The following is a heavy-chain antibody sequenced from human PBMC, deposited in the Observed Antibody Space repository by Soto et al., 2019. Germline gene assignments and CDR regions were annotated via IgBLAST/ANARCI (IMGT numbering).Heavy chain of an antibody. Sequence: QVQLVESGGGVVEPGTSLRLSCADSGFAFSTYGMHWVRQAPGKGLAWVAVISYDGIQKYYADSEKGRFTICRDNSKNTPYLQRNRLRPEDTAVYYCAKDRRYFYWLASLEYWGQGTLVTVSS. J-gene: IGHJ4*02. CDR2: ISYDGIQK. CDR3: AKDRRYFYWLASLEY. D-gene: IGHD3-9*01. V-gene: IGHV3-30*18. CDR1: GFAFSTYG.